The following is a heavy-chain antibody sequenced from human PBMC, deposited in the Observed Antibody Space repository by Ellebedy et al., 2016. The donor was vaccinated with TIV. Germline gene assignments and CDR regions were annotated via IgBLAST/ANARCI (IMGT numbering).Heavy chain of an antibody. V-gene: IGHV4-34*01. CDR2: INHSGST. J-gene: IGHJ1*01. Sequence: MPGGSLRLSCAVYGGSFSGYYWSWIRQPPGKGLEWIGEINHSGSTNYNPSLKSRVTISVDTSKNQFSLKLSSVTAADTAVYYCARGRRGGPFQHWGQGTLVTVSS. CDR3: ARGRRGGPFQH. CDR1: GGSFSGYY. D-gene: IGHD2-15*01.